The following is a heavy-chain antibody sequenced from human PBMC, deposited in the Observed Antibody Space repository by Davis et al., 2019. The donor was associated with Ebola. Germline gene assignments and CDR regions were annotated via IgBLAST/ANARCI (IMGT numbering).Heavy chain of an antibody. D-gene: IGHD3-10*02. J-gene: IGHJ4*02. CDR1: GFTFTSYN. Sequence: GESLKISCAASGFTFTSYNMNWVRQAPGTGLVWVSCNKNDGSSKIYADSVKGRFTISRDNSKNTLYLQMNSLRAEDTAVYYCARDRGYNYVRPDYWGQGTLVTVSS. CDR3: ARDRGYNYVRPDY. V-gene: IGHV3-74*01. CDR2: NKNDGSSK.